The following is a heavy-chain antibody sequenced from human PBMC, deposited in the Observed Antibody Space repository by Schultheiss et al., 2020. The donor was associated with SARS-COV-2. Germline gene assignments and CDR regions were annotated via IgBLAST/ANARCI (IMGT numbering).Heavy chain of an antibody. J-gene: IGHJ5*02. CDR3: ARDAVYYYGSGSWDWFDP. V-gene: IGHV4-59*01. D-gene: IGHD3-10*01. Sequence: SETLSLTCTVSGGSISSYYWSWIRQPPGKGLEWIGYIYYSGSTYYNPSLKSRVTISVDTSKNQFSLKLSSVTAADTAVYYCARDAVYYYGSGSWDWFDPWGQGTLVTVSS. CDR1: GGSISSYY. CDR2: IYYSGST.